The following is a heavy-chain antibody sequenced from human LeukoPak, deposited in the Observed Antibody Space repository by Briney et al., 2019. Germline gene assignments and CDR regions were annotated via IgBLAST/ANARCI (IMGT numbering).Heavy chain of an antibody. J-gene: IGHJ4*02. D-gene: IGHD3-10*01. CDR3: ARARGPNSSGLRRRVFGF. V-gene: IGHV1-2*02. CDR1: GYTFTGYY. Sequence: GASVNVSCQASGYTFTGYYMHWVRQAPGQGLEWMGWSNPNSGGTNYAQKFQGRVTMTRDTSISTAYMELSRLRSDDTAVYYCARARGPNSSGLRRRVFGFGGQGTVVTVSA. CDR2: SNPNSGGT.